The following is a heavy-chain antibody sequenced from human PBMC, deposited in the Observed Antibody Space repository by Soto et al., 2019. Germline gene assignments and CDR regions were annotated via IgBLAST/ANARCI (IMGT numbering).Heavy chain of an antibody. J-gene: IGHJ6*02. CDR3: ARAMGIFGVVTEDYYYYGMDV. D-gene: IGHD3-3*01. CDR2: IYYSGST. V-gene: IGHV4-31*03. CDR1: GGAISSGGYY. Sequence: SETLSHTCSVSGGAISSGGYYWSWICQHPGRGLEWIGYIYYSGSTYYNPSLKSRVTISVDTSKNQFSLKLSSVTAADTAVYYCARAMGIFGVVTEDYYYYGMDVWGQGTTVT.